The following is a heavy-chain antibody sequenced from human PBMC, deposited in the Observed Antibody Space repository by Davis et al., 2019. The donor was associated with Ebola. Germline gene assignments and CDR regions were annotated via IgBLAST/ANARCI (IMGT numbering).Heavy chain of an antibody. V-gene: IGHV4-4*02. CDR2: IYHSGSG. CDR1: GDSISSSNW. Sequence: SETLSLTCAVSGDSISSSNWWSWVRQSSGKGLEWIGEIYHSGSGNYNPSLKSRVTMSVDKSKNHFSLKLTSVTAADTAVYYCARRNLYSGYVIYWYFDLWGRGTLVTVSS. CDR3: ARRNLYSGYVIYWYFDL. J-gene: IGHJ2*01. D-gene: IGHD5-12*01.